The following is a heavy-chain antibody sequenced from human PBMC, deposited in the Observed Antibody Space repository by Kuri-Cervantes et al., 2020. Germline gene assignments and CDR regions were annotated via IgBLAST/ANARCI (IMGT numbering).Heavy chain of an antibody. CDR1: GGSFSGYY. CDR2: IYHSGST. J-gene: IGHJ6*03. Sequence: SQTLSLTGAVYGGSFSGYYWSWIRQPPGKGLEWIGSIYHSGSTYYNPSLKSRVTISVDTSKNQFSLKLSSVTAADTAVYYCARHKYYYDSSGYATRGYYYYMDVWGKGTTVTVS. V-gene: IGHV4-34*01. CDR3: ARHKYYYDSSGYATRGYYYYMDV. D-gene: IGHD3-22*01.